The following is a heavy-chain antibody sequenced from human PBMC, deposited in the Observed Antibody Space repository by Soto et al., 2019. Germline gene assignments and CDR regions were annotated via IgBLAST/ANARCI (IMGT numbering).Heavy chain of an antibody. V-gene: IGHV3-23*01. Sequence: VQLLESGGDLVQPGGSLRVSCAASGFMFSSHGMSWVRQAPGKGLEWVSSISSGGDLTYYADSVKGRFTVSRDNLKNTLSLQKDSLRAEDTATYYCAKIGQIGNWFFDYCGQGTLVTVSS. CDR2: ISSGGDLT. CDR1: GFMFSSHG. J-gene: IGHJ4*02. D-gene: IGHD1-1*01. CDR3: AKIGQIGNWFFDY.